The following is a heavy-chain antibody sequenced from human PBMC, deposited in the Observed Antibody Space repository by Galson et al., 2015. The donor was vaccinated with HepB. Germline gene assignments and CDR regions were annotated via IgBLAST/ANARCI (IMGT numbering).Heavy chain of an antibody. CDR3: ARVGDYGDVVTD. D-gene: IGHD4-17*01. CDR2: INPSGGST. CDR1: GYTFTSYY. Sequence: SVKVSCKASGYTFTSYYMHWVRQAPGQGLEWMGIINPSGGSTSYAQRFQGRVTMTRDTSTTTVYLELSSLRSDDTAVYYCARVGDYGDVVTDWGQGTLVTVSS. J-gene: IGHJ4*02. V-gene: IGHV1-46*01.